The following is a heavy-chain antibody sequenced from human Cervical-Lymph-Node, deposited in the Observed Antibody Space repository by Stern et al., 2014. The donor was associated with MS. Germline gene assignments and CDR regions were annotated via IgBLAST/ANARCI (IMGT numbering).Heavy chain of an antibody. D-gene: IGHD3-16*01. Sequence: QDQLVQSGPGLVKPSQTLSLSCTVSGAPISSGGYYWTWIRQLPGKGLEWVGYIHHSGATFYNPSLKSRVTISVDTSENQFSLMLSSVTAADTAVYYCAAIGPLMEGAAFDIWGQGTMVTVSS. J-gene: IGHJ3*02. CDR3: AAIGPLMEGAAFDI. V-gene: IGHV4-31*03. CDR1: GAPISSGGYY. CDR2: IHHSGAT.